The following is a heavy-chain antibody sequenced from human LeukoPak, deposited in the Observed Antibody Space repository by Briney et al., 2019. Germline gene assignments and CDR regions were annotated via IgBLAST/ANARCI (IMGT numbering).Heavy chain of an antibody. CDR1: GFTFSSYS. V-gene: IGHV3-21*01. CDR3: ARVSYGSGSPDY. D-gene: IGHD3-10*01. J-gene: IGHJ4*02. CDR2: ISSSSSYI. Sequence: GGSLRLSCAASGFTFSSYSMNWVRQAPGKGLEWVSSISSSSSYIYYADSVKGRFTISRDNAKNSLYLQMNSLRAEDTAVYYCARVSYGSGSPDYWGRGTLVTVSS.